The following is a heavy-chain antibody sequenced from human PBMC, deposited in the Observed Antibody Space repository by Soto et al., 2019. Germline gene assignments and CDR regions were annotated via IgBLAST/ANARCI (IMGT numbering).Heavy chain of an antibody. D-gene: IGHD1-26*01. Sequence: QVQLVQSGAEVKKPGSSVKVSCKASGGSFSSYAFSWVRQAPGQGLEWMGGIIPFFGTTNYAQKFQDKVTLTADESTSTAYMELSSLRSDDTAVYYCAKHSGRYYYTVMDVWGQGTTVTVSS. CDR3: AKHSGRYYYTVMDV. CDR2: IIPFFGTT. CDR1: GGSFSSYA. V-gene: IGHV1-69*12. J-gene: IGHJ6*02.